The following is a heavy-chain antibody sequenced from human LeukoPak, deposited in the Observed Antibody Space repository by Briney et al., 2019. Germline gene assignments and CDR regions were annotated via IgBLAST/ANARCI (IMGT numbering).Heavy chain of an antibody. CDR1: GFTFSSYS. D-gene: IGHD3-3*01. J-gene: IGHJ3*02. CDR3: ARVGVYDFWSGPEAFDI. V-gene: IGHV3-21*01. Sequence: PGGSLRLSCAASGFTFSSYSMNWVRQAPGKGLEWVSSISSSSSYIYYADSVKGRFTISRDNAKNSLYLQMNSLRAEDTAVYYCARVGVYDFWSGPEAFDIWGQGTMVTVSS. CDR2: ISSSSSYI.